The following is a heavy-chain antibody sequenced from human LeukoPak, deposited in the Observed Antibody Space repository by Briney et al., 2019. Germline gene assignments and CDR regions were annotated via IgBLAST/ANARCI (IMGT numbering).Heavy chain of an antibody. J-gene: IGHJ3*02. V-gene: IGHV4-34*01. D-gene: IGHD6-6*01. CDR1: GGSFSGYY. CDR3: ARIIAASQDVFDI. Sequence: SETLSLTCAVYGGSFSGYYWSWIRQPPGKGLEWIGEINHSGSTYYNPSLKGRLTMSVDRSNNLFSLNLNSVTAADTAVYYCARIIAASQDVFDIWGQGTMITVSS. CDR2: INHSGST.